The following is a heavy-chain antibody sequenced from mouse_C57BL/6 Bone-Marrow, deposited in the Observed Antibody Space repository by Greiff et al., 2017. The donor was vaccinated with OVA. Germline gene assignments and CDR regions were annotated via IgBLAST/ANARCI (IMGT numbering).Heavy chain of an antibody. V-gene: IGHV1-61*01. J-gene: IGHJ4*01. CDR3: TSTTVVATDYYAMDY. Sequence: QVQLQQPGAELVRPGSSVKLSCKASGYTFTSYWMDWVKQRPGQGLEWIGNIYPSDSETHYNQKFKDKATLTVAKSSSTAYMQLSSLTSEDSAVYYCTSTTVVATDYYAMDYWGQGTSVTVSS. CDR1: GYTFTSYW. D-gene: IGHD1-1*01. CDR2: IYPSDSET.